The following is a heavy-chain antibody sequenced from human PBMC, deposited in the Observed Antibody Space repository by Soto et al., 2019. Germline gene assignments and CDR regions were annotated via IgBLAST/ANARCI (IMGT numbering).Heavy chain of an antibody. V-gene: IGHV4-39*01. J-gene: IGHJ5*02. CDR1: GGSIRSSSYH. Sequence: QLQLQESGPGLVKPSETLSLTCTVSGGSIRSSSYHWGWIRQPPGKGLEWIGSSDHSGSTFDNTSLKSRVTISVDTAQNKCSLRVRAVTAADTAVCYCVRPLAGLGYSYGWNWFDPWVQGTLVTVS. CDR3: VRPLAGLGYSYGWNWFDP. CDR2: SDHSGST. D-gene: IGHD5-18*01.